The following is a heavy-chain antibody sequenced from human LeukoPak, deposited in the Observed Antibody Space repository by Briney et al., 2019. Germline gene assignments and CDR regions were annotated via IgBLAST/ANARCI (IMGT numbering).Heavy chain of an antibody. J-gene: IGHJ4*02. CDR1: GFTFTTYW. Sequence: GGSLRLSCAASGFTFTTYWMSWVRQAPGKGLEWVANIQQDGTEKYYVDSVKGRFTISRDNAKNSLYLQMNSLIAEDTAVYYCAESGYNRFDYWGQGTRVTVSS. CDR3: AESGYNRFDY. CDR2: IQQDGTEK. V-gene: IGHV3-7*03. D-gene: IGHD5-24*01.